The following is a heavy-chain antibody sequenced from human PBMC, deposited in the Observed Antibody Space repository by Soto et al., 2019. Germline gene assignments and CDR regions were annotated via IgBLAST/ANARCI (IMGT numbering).Heavy chain of an antibody. CDR1: GGSFSGYY. Sequence: SETLSLTCAVYGGSFSGYYWSWIRQPPGKGLEWIGEINHSGSTNYNPSLKSRVTISVDTSKNQFSLKLSSVTAADTAVYFCVRSSIEPRIFMYPFDYWGLGTLVTVSS. CDR3: VRSSIEPRIFMYPFDY. D-gene: IGHD6-6*01. CDR2: INHSGST. V-gene: IGHV4-34*01. J-gene: IGHJ4*02.